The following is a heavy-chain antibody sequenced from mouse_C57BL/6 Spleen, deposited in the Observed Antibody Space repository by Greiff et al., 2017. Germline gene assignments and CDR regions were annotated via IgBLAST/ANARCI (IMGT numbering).Heavy chain of an antibody. CDR1: GYTFTSYW. D-gene: IGHD1-1*01. CDR2: IDPSDSYT. Sequence: VQLQQPGAELVKPGASVKLSCKASGYTFTSYWMQWVKQRPGQGLEWIGEIDPSDSYTNYNQKFKGKATLTVDTSSSTAYMQLSSLTSEDSAVYYCARRAYDGSPSYWGQGTLVTVSA. CDR3: ARRAYDGSPSY. J-gene: IGHJ3*01. V-gene: IGHV1-50*01.